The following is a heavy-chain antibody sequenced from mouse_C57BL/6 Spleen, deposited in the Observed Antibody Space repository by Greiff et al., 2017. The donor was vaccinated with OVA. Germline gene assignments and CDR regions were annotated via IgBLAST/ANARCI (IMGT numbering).Heavy chain of an antibody. Sequence: VHLVESGPGLVQPSQSLSITCTVSGFSLTSYGVHWVRQSPGKGLEWLGVIWSGGSTDYNAAFISRLSISKDNSKSQVFFKMNSLQADDTAIYYCARNPGTYWYFDVWGTGTTVTVSS. D-gene: IGHD4-1*01. CDR1: GFSLTSYG. V-gene: IGHV2-2*01. CDR2: IWSGGST. J-gene: IGHJ1*03. CDR3: ARNPGTYWYFDV.